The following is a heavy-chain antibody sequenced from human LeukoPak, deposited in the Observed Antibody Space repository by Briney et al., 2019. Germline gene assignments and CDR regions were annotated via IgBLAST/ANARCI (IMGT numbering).Heavy chain of an antibody. J-gene: IGHJ4*02. CDR3: ARGYTSSSEPFDY. Sequence: SETLSLTCTVSGGSISSYYWSWIRQPPGKGLEWIGYIYYRGSTNYNPSLKSRVTISVDTSKNQFSLKLASVTAADAAVYYCARGYTSSSEPFDYWGQGTLVTVSS. D-gene: IGHD6-6*01. CDR2: IYYRGST. CDR1: GGSISSYY. V-gene: IGHV4-59*01.